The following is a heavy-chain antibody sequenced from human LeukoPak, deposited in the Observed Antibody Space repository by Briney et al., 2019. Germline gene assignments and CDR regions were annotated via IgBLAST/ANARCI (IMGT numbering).Heavy chain of an antibody. CDR2: ISGSGGST. Sequence: AGSLRLSCAASGFTFSSYAMSWLRQAPGKELEWVSGISGSGGSTYYADYVKGRFTISRDNYKDTLYLQMNSLRAEDTAVYYCASAIAVAETGDYWGQGTLVTVSS. D-gene: IGHD6-19*01. CDR1: GFTFSSYA. V-gene: IGHV3-23*01. CDR3: ASAIAVAETGDY. J-gene: IGHJ4*02.